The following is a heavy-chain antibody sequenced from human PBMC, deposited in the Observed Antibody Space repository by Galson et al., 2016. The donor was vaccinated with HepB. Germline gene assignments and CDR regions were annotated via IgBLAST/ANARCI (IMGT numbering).Heavy chain of an antibody. CDR3: ARVVYGSGSYYRFYDY. Sequence: SLRLSCAVFGFNLNSYSMNWVRQAPGKGLEWISYITSSSSIIFYADSVNGRFTISRDNARNSLYLQMNILRDEDTAVYYCARVVYGSGSYYRFYDYWGQGTLVTVSS. CDR1: GFNLNSYS. D-gene: IGHD3-10*01. V-gene: IGHV3-48*02. CDR2: ITSSSSII. J-gene: IGHJ4*02.